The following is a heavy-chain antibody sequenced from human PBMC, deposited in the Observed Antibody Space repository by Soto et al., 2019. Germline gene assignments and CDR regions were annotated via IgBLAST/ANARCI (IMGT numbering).Heavy chain of an antibody. CDR3: ARGFNSFDQ. CDR2: SRSKVNGFTT. CDR1: GFIFSDHY. J-gene: IGHJ4*02. Sequence: GGSLRLSCATSGFIFSDHYMDWFRQAPGRRLERVGRSRSKVNGFTTEYAPSVRGRFTLSRDDSRKSLDLQMNSLKTEDTAVYYCARGFNSFDQWGQGTLVTVSS. V-gene: IGHV3-72*01.